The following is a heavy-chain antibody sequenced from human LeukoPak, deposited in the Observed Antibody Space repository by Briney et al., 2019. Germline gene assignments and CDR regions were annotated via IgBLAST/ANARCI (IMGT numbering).Heavy chain of an antibody. CDR3: ARAVGWPYYYYMYG. CDR1: GGSISSYY. Sequence: SETLPLTCTVSGGSISSYYWSWIRQPPGKGLEWIGYIYYSGSTNYNPSLKSRVTISVDTSKNQFSLKLSSVTAADTAVYYCARAVGWPYYYYMYGWGKGTTVTVSS. V-gene: IGHV4-59*01. CDR2: IYYSGST. J-gene: IGHJ6*03.